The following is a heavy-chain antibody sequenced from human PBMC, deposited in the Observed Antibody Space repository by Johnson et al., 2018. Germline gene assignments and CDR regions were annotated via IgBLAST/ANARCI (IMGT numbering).Heavy chain of an antibody. V-gene: IGHV3-73*01. Sequence: VQLVESGGGLVQPGGSLKLSCAASGFTFSGSAMHWVRQASGQGLEWVGRIRSKANSYATAYAASVKGRFTISRDDSKNTAYLQMNSMKTEDTAVYYSTSEGHWGQGTLVTVSS. CDR3: TSEGH. CDR2: IRSKANSYAT. CDR1: GFTFSGSA. J-gene: IGHJ1*01.